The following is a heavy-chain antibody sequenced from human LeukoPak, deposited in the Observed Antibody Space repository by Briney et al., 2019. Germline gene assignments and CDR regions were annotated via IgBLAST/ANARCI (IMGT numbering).Heavy chain of an antibody. CDR1: GFTFSSYG. Sequence: GGTLRLSCAASGFTFSSYGMSWVRQAPGKGLEWVSTISGSGDSTYYADSVKGRFAISRDNSKNTLYLQMNSLRAEDTAVYYCAKDAQDYGSGSLYYYYYMDVWGKGTTVTVSS. V-gene: IGHV3-23*01. J-gene: IGHJ6*03. CDR3: AKDAQDYGSGSLYYYYYMDV. D-gene: IGHD3-10*01. CDR2: ISGSGDST.